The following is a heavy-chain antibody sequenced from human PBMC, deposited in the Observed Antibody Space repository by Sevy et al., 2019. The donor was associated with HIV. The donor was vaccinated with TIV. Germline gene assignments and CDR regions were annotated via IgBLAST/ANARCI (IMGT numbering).Heavy chain of an antibody. D-gene: IGHD3-3*01. J-gene: IGHJ6*02. CDR2: IWYDGSNK. Sequence: GGSLRLSCAASGFTFSSYAIHWVRQAPGKGLEWVAVIWYDGSNKYYADSVKGRFTISRDNSKNTLHLQMKSLRAEDTAVYYCVRDDNDFWSGYYGSENCYYGMDVWGQGTSVTVSS. CDR3: VRDDNDFWSGYYGSENCYYGMDV. V-gene: IGHV3-33*01. CDR1: GFTFSSYA.